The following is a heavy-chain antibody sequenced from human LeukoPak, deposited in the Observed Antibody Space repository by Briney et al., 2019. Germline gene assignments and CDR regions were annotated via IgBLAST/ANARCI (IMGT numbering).Heavy chain of an antibody. CDR2: IYSGGST. Sequence: GGSLRLSCAASGFTVSSNYMSWVRQAPGKGLEWVSVIYSGGSTYYADSVKGRFTISRDNSKNTLYLQMNSLRAEDTAVYYCAGRYSGSYHGPFDYWGQGTLVTVSS. CDR1: GFTVSSNY. J-gene: IGHJ4*02. CDR3: AGRYSGSYHGPFDY. V-gene: IGHV3-53*01. D-gene: IGHD1-26*01.